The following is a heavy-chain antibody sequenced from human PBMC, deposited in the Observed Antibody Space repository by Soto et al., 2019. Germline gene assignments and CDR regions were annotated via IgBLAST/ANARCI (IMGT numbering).Heavy chain of an antibody. V-gene: IGHV3-74*01. CDR1: GFTFSSYW. CDR3: ARGAKGQWLVDY. J-gene: IGHJ4*02. CDR2: VNMDGSTT. D-gene: IGHD6-19*01. Sequence: EVQLVESGGGLVQPGGSLRLSCAASGFTFSSYWLHWVRQAPGKGLVWVSRVNMDGSTTTYADSVKGRFTISRDNAKNMGYLQMNSLRDEDTAVYYCARGAKGQWLVDYWGQGTLVTVSS.